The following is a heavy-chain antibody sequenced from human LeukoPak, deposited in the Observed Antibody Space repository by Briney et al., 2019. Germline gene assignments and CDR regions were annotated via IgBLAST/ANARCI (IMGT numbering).Heavy chain of an antibody. CDR2: IRGSGDSI. Sequence: GGSLRLSCAASGFTFSSYAMTWVRQAPGRGLEWVSSIRGSGDSIYYADSVKGRFTLSRENSKSTMFLQMDSLRAEDTAIYYCATAYITTWFWGLELWGQGTLVTVPS. CDR1: GFTFSSYA. V-gene: IGHV3-23*01. CDR3: ATAYITTWFWGLEL. D-gene: IGHD3-16*01. J-gene: IGHJ4*02.